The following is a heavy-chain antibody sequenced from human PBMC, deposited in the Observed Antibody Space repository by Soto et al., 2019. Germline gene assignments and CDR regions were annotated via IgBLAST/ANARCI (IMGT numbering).Heavy chain of an antibody. J-gene: IGHJ6*03. V-gene: IGHV3-74*03. Sequence: EVQLVESGGGLVQPGGSLRLSYAASGFTFSNYWMHWVRQAPGKGLVWVSRVNSDGSSTTYADSVKGRFTISRDNAKNTLYLQMNSLSAEDTAVYFCARDGLVVPTAMERGYRYYMDVWGKGTTVTVSS. D-gene: IGHD2-2*01. CDR1: GFTFSNYW. CDR2: VNSDGSST. CDR3: ARDGLVVPTAMERGYRYYMDV.